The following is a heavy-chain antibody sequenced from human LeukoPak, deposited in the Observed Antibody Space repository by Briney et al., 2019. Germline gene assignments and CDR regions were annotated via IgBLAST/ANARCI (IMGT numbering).Heavy chain of an antibody. CDR3: ARKMWVRGVMILSHDAFDI. CDR2: ISWNSGSI. Sequence: PGGSLRLSCAASGFTFDDYAMHWVRHAPGKGLEWVSGISWNSGSIGYADSVKGRFTISRDNAKNSLYLQMNSLRAEDMALYYCARKMWVRGVMILSHDAFDIWGQGTMVTVSS. CDR1: GFTFDDYA. D-gene: IGHD3-10*01. J-gene: IGHJ3*02. V-gene: IGHV3-9*03.